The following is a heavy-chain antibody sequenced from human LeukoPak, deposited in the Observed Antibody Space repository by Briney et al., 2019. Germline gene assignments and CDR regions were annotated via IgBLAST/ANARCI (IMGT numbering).Heavy chain of an antibody. CDR1: GFTFPSHW. CDR2: IKQDGSKK. Sequence: GGPLRLSCVASGFTFPSHWMSWVRQAPGKGLEWVANIKQDGSKKYYVASVKGRFTISRDNAKHSVDLQMNSLRAEDTAVYYCARGGSYLYTWGQGTLVTVSS. D-gene: IGHD1-26*01. V-gene: IGHV3-7*03. CDR3: ARGGSYLYT. J-gene: IGHJ5*02.